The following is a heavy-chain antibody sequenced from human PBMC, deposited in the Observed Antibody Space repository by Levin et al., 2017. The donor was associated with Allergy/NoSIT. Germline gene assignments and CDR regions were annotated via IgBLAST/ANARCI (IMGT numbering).Heavy chain of an antibody. CDR3: AKDQRGRSPLKNFDY. CDR2: ISGSGGST. J-gene: IGHJ4*02. CDR1: GFTFSSYA. D-gene: IGHD3-10*01. V-gene: IGHV3-23*01. Sequence: GESLKISCAASGFTFSSYAMSWVRQAPGKGLEWVSAISGSGGSTYYADSVKGRFTISRDNSKNTLYLQMNSLRAEDTAVYYCAKDQRGRSPLKNFDYWGQGTLVTVSS.